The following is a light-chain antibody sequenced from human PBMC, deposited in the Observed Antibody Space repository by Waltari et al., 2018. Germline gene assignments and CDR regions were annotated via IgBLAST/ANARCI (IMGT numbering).Light chain of an antibody. Sequence: QSLLTQPPSASGTPGQRVTIPSSGSSSNIGSNYVFWSQQLPGTAPKILIYTNDQRPSGVPDRFSASKSGTSASLTISGLRSEDEADYYCAAWDDKLRGRGVFGGGTKLTVL. CDR1: SSNIGSNY. CDR2: TND. CDR3: AAWDDKLRGRGV. V-gene: IGLV1-47*01. J-gene: IGLJ3*02.